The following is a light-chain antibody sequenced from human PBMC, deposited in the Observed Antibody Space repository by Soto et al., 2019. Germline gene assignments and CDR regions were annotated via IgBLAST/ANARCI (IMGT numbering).Light chain of an antibody. CDR1: TSNIGGNT. J-gene: IGLJ2*01. CDR2: DNN. CDR3: AAWDDSLNAVV. V-gene: IGLV1-44*01. Sequence: QSVLTQPPSASGTPGQRVTISCSGSTSNIGGNTITWYQQLPGTAPKLLIYDNNQRPSGVPDRFSGSKSVTSASLAISGLQSEDEADYYCAAWDDSLNAVVFGGGTKL.